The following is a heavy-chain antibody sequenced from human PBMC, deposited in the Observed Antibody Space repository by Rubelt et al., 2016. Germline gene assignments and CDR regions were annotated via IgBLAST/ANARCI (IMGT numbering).Heavy chain of an antibody. CDR2: ISGTGDDS. D-gene: IGHD3-3*01. Sequence: GQGLEWVSSISGTGDDSYYADSVKGRFTISRDNSKNTLYLQMNSLRAEDTAVYYCAAQSGYNFWSGYYPFDYWGQGTLVTVSS. CDR3: AAQSGYNFWSGYYPFDY. V-gene: IGHV3-23*01. J-gene: IGHJ4*02.